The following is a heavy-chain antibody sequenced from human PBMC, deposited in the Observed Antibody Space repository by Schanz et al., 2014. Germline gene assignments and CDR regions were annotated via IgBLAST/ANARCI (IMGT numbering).Heavy chain of an antibody. CDR2: INPNSGDT. D-gene: IGHD5-12*01. J-gene: IGHJ3*02. CDR1: GYTTFTDYY. CDR3: ARGGGPEDVFDI. V-gene: IGHV1-2*02. Sequence: QVQLVQSGAEVKKPGASVKVSCKASGYTTFTDYYIHWVRQAPGQGLEWMGWINPNSGDTNYAQKLQDRVRITADKSTSTAYMELSSLRSDDTAVYYCARGGGPEDVFDIWGQGTILTVSS.